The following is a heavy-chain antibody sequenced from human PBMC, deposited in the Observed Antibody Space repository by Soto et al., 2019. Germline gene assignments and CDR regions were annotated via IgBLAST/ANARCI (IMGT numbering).Heavy chain of an antibody. CDR3: AKEHSGWPNWYFDY. Sequence: EVQLVESGGGLVQPGRSLRLSCAASGFTFDDYAMHWVRQAPGKGLEWVSGISWNSGSIGYADSVKGRFTISRDNAKNSLYLQMNSLRAEDTALYYCAKEHSGWPNWYFDYWGQGTLVTVSS. CDR1: GFTFDDYA. D-gene: IGHD6-19*01. J-gene: IGHJ4*02. V-gene: IGHV3-9*01. CDR2: ISWNSGSI.